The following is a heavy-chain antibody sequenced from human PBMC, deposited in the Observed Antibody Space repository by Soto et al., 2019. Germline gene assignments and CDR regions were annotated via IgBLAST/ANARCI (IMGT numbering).Heavy chain of an antibody. CDR1: GFTFSSHG. Sequence: QVQLVESGGGVVQPGRSLRLSCAASGFTFSSHGMHWVRQAPGKGLEWVAIVSYDGSNKYYVDSVKGRFTISRDISKNPLYLQMNSLRAEDTAVYYCAKNRLANSPYYYYYYDMDVWGQGTTVTVSS. CDR3: AKNRLANSPYYYYYYDMDV. CDR2: VSYDGSNK. D-gene: IGHD6-25*01. V-gene: IGHV3-30*18. J-gene: IGHJ6*02.